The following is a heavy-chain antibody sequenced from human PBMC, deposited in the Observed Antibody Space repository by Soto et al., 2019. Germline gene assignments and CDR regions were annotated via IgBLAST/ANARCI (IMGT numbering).Heavy chain of an antibody. CDR1: GGSISSGGYY. Sequence: SETLSLTCTVSGGSISSGGYYWSWIRQHPGKGLEWIGYIYYSGSTYYNPSLKSRVTISVDTSKNQFSLKLSSVTAADTAVYYCARGRKVVVAASSKYNWFDPWGQGTLVTVSS. J-gene: IGHJ5*02. D-gene: IGHD2-15*01. CDR2: IYYSGST. V-gene: IGHV4-31*03. CDR3: ARGRKVVVAASSKYNWFDP.